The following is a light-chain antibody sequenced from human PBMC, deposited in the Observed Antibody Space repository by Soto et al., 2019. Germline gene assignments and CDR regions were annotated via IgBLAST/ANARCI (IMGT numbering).Light chain of an antibody. CDR1: SSNIGAGYD. Sequence: QSVLTQPPSVSGAPGQRVTISCTGSSSNIGAGYDVHWYQQLPGTAPKLLIYGNSNRPSGVPDRFSGSKSGTSASLAITGLQAEDEADYYCQSYDSSNYDFGTGTKLTVL. V-gene: IGLV1-40*01. CDR3: QSYDSSNYD. J-gene: IGLJ1*01. CDR2: GNS.